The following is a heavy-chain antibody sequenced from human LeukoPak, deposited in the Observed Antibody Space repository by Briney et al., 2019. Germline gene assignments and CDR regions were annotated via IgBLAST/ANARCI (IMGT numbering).Heavy chain of an antibody. CDR1: GGTFSSYA. CDR2: IIPIFGTA. Sequence: GASVKVSCKASGGTFSSYAISWVRQAPGQGLEWMGGIIPIFGTANYAQKFQGRVTITTDESTSTAYMELSSLRSEDTAVYYCAKGYSSGWHNRFDPWGQGTLVTVSS. V-gene: IGHV1-69*05. J-gene: IGHJ5*02. D-gene: IGHD6-19*01. CDR3: AKGYSSGWHNRFDP.